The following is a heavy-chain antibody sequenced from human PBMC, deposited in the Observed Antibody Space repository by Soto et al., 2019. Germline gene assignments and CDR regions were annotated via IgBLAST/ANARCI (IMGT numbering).Heavy chain of an antibody. J-gene: IGHJ5*01. CDR1: GYRFSDYW. CDR2: IYPDNSGT. V-gene: IGHV5-51*03. D-gene: IGHD3-16*01. Sequence: EVQLVQSGAEVKKPGDSLKISCKGSGYRFSDYWIDWVRQTPGKGLEWMGNIYPDNSGTIYSPSFQGQVTLSADKSINTAYLQWSSLKASDTAIFYCARFGGAALSHNWFDFWGQGTLVTVSS. CDR3: ARFGGAALSHNWFDF.